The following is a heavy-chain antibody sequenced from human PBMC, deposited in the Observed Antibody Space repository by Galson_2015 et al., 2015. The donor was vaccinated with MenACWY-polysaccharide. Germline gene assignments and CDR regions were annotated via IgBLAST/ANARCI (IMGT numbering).Heavy chain of an antibody. J-gene: IGHJ6*02. CDR2: INPSGGGT. D-gene: IGHD5-12*01. CDR1: GYTFDTYY. V-gene: IGHV1-46*02. Sequence: QSGAEVKKPGASVKVSCKASGYTFDTYYAHWVRQAPGQGLEWMGIINPSGGGTSYAERFQGRVAMTSDTSTSTFYMELSSLTSEDTAIYYCARDKPPTTDVDYYSGLDVWGQGTTVIVSS. CDR3: ARDKPPTTDVDYYSGLDV.